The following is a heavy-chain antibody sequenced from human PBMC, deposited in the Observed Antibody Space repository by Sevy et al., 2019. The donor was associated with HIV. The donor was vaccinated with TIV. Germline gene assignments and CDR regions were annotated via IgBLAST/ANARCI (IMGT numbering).Heavy chain of an antibody. J-gene: IGHJ4*02. CDR1: GFTFSSYS. D-gene: IGHD5-12*01. CDR3: SRDGRDGYNLDY. CDR2: ISSSSSYI. V-gene: IGHV3-21*01. Sequence: GGSLRLSCAASGFTFSSYSMNWVRQAPGKGLEWVSSISSSSSYIYYADSVKGRFTISRDNAKNSLYLQMNSLRAEDTAVYYWSRDGRDGYNLDYWGQGTLVTVSS.